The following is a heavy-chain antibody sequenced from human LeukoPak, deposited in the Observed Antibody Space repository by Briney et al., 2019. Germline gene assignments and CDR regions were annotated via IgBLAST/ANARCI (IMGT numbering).Heavy chain of an antibody. CDR3: ARGAGDSSGWADY. J-gene: IGHJ4*02. V-gene: IGHV4-30-2*01. CDR1: GGSISSGGYY. D-gene: IGHD6-19*01. CDR2: IYHSGST. Sequence: SQTLSLTCTVSGGSISSGGYYWSWIRQPPGKGLEWIGYIYHSGSTYYNPSLKSRVTISVDRSKNQFSLKLSSVTAADTAVYYCARGAGDSSGWADYWGQGTLVTVSS.